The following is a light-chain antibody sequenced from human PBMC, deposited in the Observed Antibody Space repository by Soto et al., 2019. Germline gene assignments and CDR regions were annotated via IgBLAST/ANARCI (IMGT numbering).Light chain of an antibody. J-gene: IGKJ4*01. V-gene: IGKV3-20*01. Sequence: VLTQSPDTLSLSPGERDTLSCRASQSVGSNYLAWYQKKAGQAPRLLMYDESGRASGIPDRFSGRGSRTDFTLTISRLEPEDFAVYYCQQYGSSLLTFGGGTKVDIK. CDR1: QSVGSNY. CDR3: QQYGSSLLT. CDR2: DES.